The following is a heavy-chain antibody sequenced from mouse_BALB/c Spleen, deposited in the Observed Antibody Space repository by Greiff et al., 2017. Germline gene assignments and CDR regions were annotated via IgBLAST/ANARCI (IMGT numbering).Heavy chain of an antibody. CDR3: ARNSPLSVITTGWYIDV. Sequence: VQLQQSGPGLVQPSQSLSITCTASGFTLTSYGVHWVRQSPGKGLEWLGVIWSGGSTDYNAAFISRLSISKDNSKSQVFFKMNSLQANDTAIYYCARNSPLSVITTGWYIDVWGEGTTVTVSS. D-gene: IGHD2-4*01. CDR2: IWSGGST. J-gene: IGHJ1*01. V-gene: IGHV2-2*02. CDR1: GFTLTSYG.